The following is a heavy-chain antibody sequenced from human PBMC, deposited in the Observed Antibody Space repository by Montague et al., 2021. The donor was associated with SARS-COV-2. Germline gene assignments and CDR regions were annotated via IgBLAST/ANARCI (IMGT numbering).Heavy chain of an antibody. J-gene: IGHJ4*02. CDR3: ARGMMRGVTTPFDY. CDR1: SGSIISSDYY. V-gene: IGHV4-39*02. CDR2: NYYSGTY. D-gene: IGHD3-10*01. Sequence: SETLSLTCSVSSGSIISSDYYWSWIRQPPGKELEWIGNNYYSGTYYSTPSLQSPGTVYADTSKNPLSLSLGSVAAADTAVCFCARGMMRGVTTPFDYWGQGSPVTVSS.